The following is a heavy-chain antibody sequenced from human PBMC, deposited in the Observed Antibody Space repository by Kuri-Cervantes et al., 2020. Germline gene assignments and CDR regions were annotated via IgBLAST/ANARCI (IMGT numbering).Heavy chain of an antibody. V-gene: IGHV1-69*13. CDR1: GGTFSNYA. CDR2: IIPIFGTA. Sequence: SVKVSCKASGGTFSNYAISWVRQAPGQGLEWMGGIIPIFGTANYAQKFQGRVTITADESTSTAYMELSSLRSEDTAVYYCARGAYGSGSYYLVMGLDYWGQGTLVTVSS. CDR3: ARGAYGSGSYYLVMGLDY. D-gene: IGHD3-10*01. J-gene: IGHJ4*02.